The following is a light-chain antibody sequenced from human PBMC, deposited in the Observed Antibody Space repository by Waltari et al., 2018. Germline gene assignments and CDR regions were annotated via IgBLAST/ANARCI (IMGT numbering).Light chain of an antibody. CDR3: QQYYSYPRT. CDR2: DAS. CDR1: QSIDSW. Sequence: DIQMTQSPSTLSASVGDRVTITCRASQSIDSWLAWYQQKPGKAPKLLIYDASSLERGVPSRFSGSGSGTDFTLTISCLQSEDFATYYCQQYYSYPRTFGQGTKVEIK. J-gene: IGKJ1*01. V-gene: IGKV1-5*01.